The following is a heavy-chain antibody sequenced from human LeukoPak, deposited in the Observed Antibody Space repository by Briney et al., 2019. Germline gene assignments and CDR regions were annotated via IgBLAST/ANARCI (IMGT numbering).Heavy chain of an antibody. D-gene: IGHD3-10*01. CDR2: ISYDGSNK. CDR1: GFTFSSYA. V-gene: IGHV3-30*04. CDR3: AKDQGRSGSYLENDY. J-gene: IGHJ4*02. Sequence: PGGSLRLSCAASGFTFSSYAMHWVRQAPGKGLEWVAVISYDGSNKYYADSVKGRFTISRDNSKNTLYLQMNSLRAEDTAVYYCAKDQGRSGSYLENDYWGQGTLVTVSS.